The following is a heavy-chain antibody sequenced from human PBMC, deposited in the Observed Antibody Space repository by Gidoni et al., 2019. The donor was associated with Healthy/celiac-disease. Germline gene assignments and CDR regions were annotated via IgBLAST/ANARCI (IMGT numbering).Heavy chain of an antibody. CDR2: ICTAGDT. D-gene: IGHD3-10*01. CDR3: AREVRGVKSFDI. J-gene: IGHJ3*02. CDR1: GFTFSSSD. V-gene: IGHV3-13*01. Sequence: ELQLVESGVGLLQPGGSMRLYCAASGFTFSSSDMHWVRHATGKGLEWVSAICTAGDTYYPGSVKGRFTISRENAKNSLYLQMNSLRAGDTAVYYCAREVRGVKSFDIWGQGTMVTVSS.